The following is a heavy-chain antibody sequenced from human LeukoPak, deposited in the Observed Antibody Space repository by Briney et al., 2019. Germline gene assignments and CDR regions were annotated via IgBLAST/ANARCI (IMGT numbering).Heavy chain of an antibody. J-gene: IGHJ6*03. D-gene: IGHD3-10*01. CDR1: GFTFSSYA. Sequence: GGPLRLSCAASGFTFSSYAMHWVRQAPGKGLEWVAVITYGGSNKYYADSVKGRFTISRDNSKNTLYLQMNSLRAEDTAVYYCAKDGGLLWFGELPRTFYYMDVWGKGTTVTVSS. V-gene: IGHV3-30*04. CDR3: AKDGGLLWFGELPRTFYYMDV. CDR2: ITYGGSNK.